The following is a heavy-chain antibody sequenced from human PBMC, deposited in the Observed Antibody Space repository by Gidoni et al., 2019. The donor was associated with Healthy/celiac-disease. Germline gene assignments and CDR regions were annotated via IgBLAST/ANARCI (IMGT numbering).Heavy chain of an antibody. CDR3: AREYYYDSSGYYYYYYYGMDV. CDR2: IAYDGSNK. CDR1: GFTLRRYA. D-gene: IGHD3-22*01. Sequence: QVQLVESGGGVVQPGRSLRLSCAASGFTLRRYAMHWVRQAPGKGLEWVAVIAYDGSNKYYADSVKGRFTISRDNSKNTLYLQMNSLRAEDTAVYYCAREYYYDSSGYYYYYYYGMDVWGQGTTVTVSS. J-gene: IGHJ6*02. V-gene: IGHV3-30-3*01.